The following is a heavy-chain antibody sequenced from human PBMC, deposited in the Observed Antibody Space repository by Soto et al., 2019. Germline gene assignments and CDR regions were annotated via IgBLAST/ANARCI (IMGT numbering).Heavy chain of an antibody. CDR1: GYSFTDYH. Sequence: GASVKVSCKASGYSFTDYHIHWVRQAPGQGLEWLGRINPKSGGTSTAQKFQGWVTMTRDTSISTAYMELSRLRSDDTAVYYCARDPGVDSHFDYWGQGTLVTVSS. D-gene: IGHD5-12*01. CDR2: INPKSGGT. CDR3: ARDPGVDSHFDY. V-gene: IGHV1-2*04. J-gene: IGHJ4*02.